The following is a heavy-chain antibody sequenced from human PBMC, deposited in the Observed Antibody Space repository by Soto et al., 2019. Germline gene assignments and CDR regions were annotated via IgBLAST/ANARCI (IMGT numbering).Heavy chain of an antibody. CDR2: IYYSGST. Sequence: QVQLQESGPGLVKPSETLSLTCTVSGGSVSSGSYYWSWIRQPPGKGLEWIGYIYYSGSTNYNPSLKSRVTISVYTSKNQFSLKLSSVSAADTAMYYCARSLYCSGGSCYSDFWFDPWGQRTLDTVSS. J-gene: IGHJ5*02. V-gene: IGHV4-61*01. CDR1: GGSVSSGSYY. CDR3: ARSLYCSGGSCYSDFWFDP. D-gene: IGHD2-15*01.